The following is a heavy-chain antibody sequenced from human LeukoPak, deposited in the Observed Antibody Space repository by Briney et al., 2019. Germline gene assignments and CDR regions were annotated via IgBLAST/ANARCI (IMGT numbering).Heavy chain of an antibody. CDR3: ARALVVPAAPDLYYYYGMDV. J-gene: IGHJ6*02. Sequence: ASVKVSCKASGYTFTGYYMHWVRQAPGQGLEWMGWFNPNSGGTNYAQKFQGRVTMTRDTSISTAYMELSRLRSDDTAVYYCARALVVPAAPDLYYYYGMDVWGQGTTVTVSS. CDR1: GYTFTGYY. D-gene: IGHD2-2*01. CDR2: FNPNSGGT. V-gene: IGHV1-2*02.